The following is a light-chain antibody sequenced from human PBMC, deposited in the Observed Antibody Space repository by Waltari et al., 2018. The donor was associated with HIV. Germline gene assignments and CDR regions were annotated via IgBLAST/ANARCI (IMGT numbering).Light chain of an antibody. Sequence: AIQLTQSPSSLSASLGARVTITCRASQAISTDLAWYQQKPGKPPKLLIYDASLLQRGVPPRFTGSGSGTDFTLTINSLQPEDFATYYCQQFKSLPLTFAGGTKVE. CDR2: DAS. V-gene: IGKV1-13*02. CDR1: QAISTD. CDR3: QQFKSLPLT. J-gene: IGKJ4*01.